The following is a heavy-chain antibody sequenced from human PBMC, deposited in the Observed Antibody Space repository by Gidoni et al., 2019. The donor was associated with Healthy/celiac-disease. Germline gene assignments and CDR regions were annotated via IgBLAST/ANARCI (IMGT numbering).Heavy chain of an antibody. J-gene: IGHJ3*02. CDR1: GYNLTELS. V-gene: IGHV1-24*01. CDR2: CDPEDGET. D-gene: IGHD3-22*01. CDR3: ATTRQRYYYDVGAFDI. Sequence: QVQLVQSGAEVQKPGASVKVSCKVSGYNLTELSTHWVRQAPGKGLEWMGGCDPEDGETSYAQKFQGRVTRTEDTSTDTAYMELSSLRSEDTAVYYCATTRQRYYYDVGAFDIWGQWTMVTVSS.